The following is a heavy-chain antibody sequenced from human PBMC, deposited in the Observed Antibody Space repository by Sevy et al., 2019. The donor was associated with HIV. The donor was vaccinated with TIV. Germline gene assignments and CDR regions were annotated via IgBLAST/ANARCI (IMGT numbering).Heavy chain of an antibody. V-gene: IGHV3-11*01. CDR3: ARGECLGELGNWFDP. CDR2: ISGSATFI. J-gene: IGHJ5*02. D-gene: IGHD3-10*01. Sequence: GGSLRLSCAASGFTFSDDYMSWIPQAPGKGLEWVSYISGSATFIHYADSLQGRFTISRDNAKNSLYLQMNSLRAEDTAVYYCARGECLGELGNWFDPWGQGTLVTVSS. CDR1: GFTFSDDY.